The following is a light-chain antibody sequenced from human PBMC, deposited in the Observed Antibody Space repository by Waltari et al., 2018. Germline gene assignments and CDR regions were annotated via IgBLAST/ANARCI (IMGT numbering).Light chain of an antibody. Sequence: QSVLTQPPSVSGAPGQRVTISCTGSSSNIGAGYDVHWYQQLPGTAPKLPLYGNSHRPSGVPDRFPGSKSGTSASLAITGLQAEDDADYYCQSYDSSLSGGVFGGGTKLTVL. V-gene: IGLV1-40*01. CDR3: QSYDSSLSGGV. J-gene: IGLJ2*01. CDR2: GNS. CDR1: SSNIGAGYD.